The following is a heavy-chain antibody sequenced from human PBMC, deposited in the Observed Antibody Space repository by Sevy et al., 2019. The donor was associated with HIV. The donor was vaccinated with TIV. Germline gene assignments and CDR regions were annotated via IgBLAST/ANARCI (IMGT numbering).Heavy chain of an antibody. Sequence: GGSLRLSCSTSGFNLGDYAMSWVRQSPGKGLEWVGFMRSKAFAGTTEYAASVKGRFTISTDDSKASAHLQMNSLRAEDTAVYYCARDKGVVPAAMVRRVDAFDIWGQGTMVTVSS. J-gene: IGHJ3*02. D-gene: IGHD2-2*01. CDR1: GFNLGDYA. CDR2: MRSKAFAGTT. CDR3: ARDKGVVPAAMVRRVDAFDI. V-gene: IGHV3-49*04.